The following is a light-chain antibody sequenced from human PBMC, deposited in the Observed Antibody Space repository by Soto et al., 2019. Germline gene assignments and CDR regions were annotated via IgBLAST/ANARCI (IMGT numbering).Light chain of an antibody. CDR1: QSVSSSY. Sequence: EIVLTQSPGTLSLSPGERATLSCRASQSVSSSYLAWYQQKPGQAPRLLIYGASSRATGIPDRFSGSVYGTDFTLTISRLEPEDFAVYYCQQYGSSTLTFGGGTKVEIK. CDR2: GAS. J-gene: IGKJ4*01. CDR3: QQYGSSTLT. V-gene: IGKV3-20*01.